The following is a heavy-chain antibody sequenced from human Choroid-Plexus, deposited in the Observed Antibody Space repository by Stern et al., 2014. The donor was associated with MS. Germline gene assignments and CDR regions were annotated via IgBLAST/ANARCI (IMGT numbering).Heavy chain of an antibody. CDR1: GFTLGSCA. J-gene: IGHJ5*02. CDR2: VSYDGSNK. V-gene: IGHV3-30*18. CDR3: AKDRQYLTYFFDH. D-gene: IGHD2/OR15-2a*01. Sequence: MQLVESGGGVVQPGRPLRLSCVASGFTLGSCAMHWVRQAPGKGLEWVEGVSYDGSNKYYADSVKGRFTISRDNSQNTLYMQMSSLRPEDAAVYYCAKDRQYLTYFFDHLGQGSLVTVSS.